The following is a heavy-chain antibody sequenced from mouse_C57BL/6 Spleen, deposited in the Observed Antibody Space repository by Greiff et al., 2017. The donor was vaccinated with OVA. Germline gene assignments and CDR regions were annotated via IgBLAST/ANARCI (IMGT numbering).Heavy chain of an antibody. CDR1: GYTFTSSW. CDR3: ARSYYGSSYGYFDV. Sequence: QVQLQQPGAELVRPGSSVKLSCKASGYTFTSSWMHWVKQRPIQGLEWIGNIDPSDSETHYNQKFKDKATLTVDKSSSTAYMQLSSLTSEDSAVYYCARSYYGSSYGYFDVWGTGTTVTVSS. CDR2: IDPSDSET. D-gene: IGHD1-1*01. J-gene: IGHJ1*03. V-gene: IGHV1-52*01.